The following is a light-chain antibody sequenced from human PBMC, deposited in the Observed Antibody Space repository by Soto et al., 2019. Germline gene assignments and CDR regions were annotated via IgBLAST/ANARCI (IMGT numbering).Light chain of an antibody. CDR3: QQYEISPPIT. J-gene: IGKJ5*01. CDR1: QSLNRRY. V-gene: IGKV3-20*01. Sequence: EILLTQSPGTLSLSPGERATLSCRASQSLNRRYLAWYQQKPGQAPRLLIYDASRRATDIPDRFSGSGSGTDFTLTITRLEPEDFAMYYCQQYEISPPITFSQGTRLEI. CDR2: DAS.